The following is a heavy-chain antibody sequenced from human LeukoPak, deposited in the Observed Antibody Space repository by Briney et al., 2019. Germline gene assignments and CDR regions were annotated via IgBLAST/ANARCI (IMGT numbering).Heavy chain of an antibody. V-gene: IGHV3-53*01. CDR3: ARGRQSLAAAGPGYYYGMDV. Sequence: PGGSLRLSCAASGFTVSSNYMSWVRQAPGKGLEWVSVIYSGGSTYYADSAKGRFTISRDNSKNTLYLQMISLRAEDTAVYYCARGRQSLAAAGPGYYYGMDVWGQGTTVTVSS. CDR1: GFTVSSNY. J-gene: IGHJ6*02. CDR2: IYSGGST. D-gene: IGHD6-13*01.